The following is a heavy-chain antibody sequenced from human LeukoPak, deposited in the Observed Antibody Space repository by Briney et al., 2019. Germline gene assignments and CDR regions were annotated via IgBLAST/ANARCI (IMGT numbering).Heavy chain of an antibody. CDR3: ARGLAADY. J-gene: IGHJ4*02. V-gene: IGHV4-59*12. CDR1: GGSISSYY. D-gene: IGHD6-19*01. CDR2: IYYTGST. Sequence: SETLSLTCTVSGGSISSYYWSWIRQPPGKGLEWIGYIYYTGSTNYNPSLKSRVTISVDTSKNQFSLKLSSVTAADTAVYYCARGLAADYWGQGTLVTVSS.